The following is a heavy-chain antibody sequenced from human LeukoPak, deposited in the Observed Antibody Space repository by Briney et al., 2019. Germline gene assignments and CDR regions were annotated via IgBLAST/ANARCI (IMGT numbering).Heavy chain of an antibody. CDR1: GFTFSSYW. Sequence: GGSLRLSCAASGFTFSSYWMSWVRQAPGKGLEWVANIKQDGSEKYYVDSVKGRFTISRDNAKNSLYLQMNSLRAEDTAVYFCARGGSDTAMAHDYWGQGTLVTVSS. CDR2: IKQDGSEK. J-gene: IGHJ4*02. V-gene: IGHV3-7*01. D-gene: IGHD5-18*01. CDR3: ARGGSDTAMAHDY.